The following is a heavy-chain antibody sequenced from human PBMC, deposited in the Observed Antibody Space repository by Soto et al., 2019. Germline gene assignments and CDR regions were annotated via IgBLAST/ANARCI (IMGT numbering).Heavy chain of an antibody. CDR3: TRALSGRYSPDY. J-gene: IGHJ4*02. D-gene: IGHD1-26*01. CDR2: ITTTGSSI. CDR1: GFTFSSYS. Sequence: EVQLVESGGGLVQPGGSLRLSCASSGFTFSSYSMNWVRQAPGKGLEWISYITTTGSSIYYADSVKGRFTVSRDNAQNALYLQMNRLTDEDTAVYYCTRALSGRYSPDYWGQGTQVTVSS. V-gene: IGHV3-48*02.